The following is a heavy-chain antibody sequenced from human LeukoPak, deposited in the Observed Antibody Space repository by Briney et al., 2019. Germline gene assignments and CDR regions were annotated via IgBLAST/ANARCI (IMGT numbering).Heavy chain of an antibody. D-gene: IGHD3-22*01. CDR3: ARRIISGYTDY. CDR1: GGSISSYY. J-gene: IGHJ4*02. V-gene: IGHV4-59*12. CDR2: IYYSGST. Sequence: SETLSLTCTVSGGSISSYYWSWIRQPPGKGLEWIGHIYYSGSTNYNPSLKSRVTISVDKAKNQFSLKLTPVTAADTAVYFCARRIISGYTDYWGQGTLVTVSS.